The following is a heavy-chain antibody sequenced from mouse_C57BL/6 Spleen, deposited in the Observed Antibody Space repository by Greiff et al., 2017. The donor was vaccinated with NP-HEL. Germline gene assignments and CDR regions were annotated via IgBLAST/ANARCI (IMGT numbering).Heavy chain of an antibody. Sequence: VQLQQSGPELVKPGASVKISCKASGYAFSSSWMNWVKQRPGKGLEWIGRIYPGDGDTNYNGKFKGKATLTADKSSSTAYMQLSSLTSEDSAVYCCARYYYGSSFYAMDYWGQGTSVTVSS. D-gene: IGHD1-1*01. V-gene: IGHV1-82*01. J-gene: IGHJ4*01. CDR3: ARYYYGSSFYAMDY. CDR1: GYAFSSSW. CDR2: IYPGDGDT.